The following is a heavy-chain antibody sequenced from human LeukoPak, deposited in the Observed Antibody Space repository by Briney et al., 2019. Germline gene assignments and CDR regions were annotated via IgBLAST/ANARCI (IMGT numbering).Heavy chain of an antibody. CDR1: GFTFSDYS. V-gene: IGHV3-21*01. CDR2: ISSSSYI. D-gene: IGHD3-22*01. Sequence: PGGSLRLSCAASGFTFSDYSMTWVRQAPGKGLEWVSYISSSSYIYYADSVKGRFTISRDNAKNSLYLQMNSLRAEDTAVYYCARSHRKTYYYDSSGYCYYWGQGTLVTVSS. CDR3: ARSHRKTYYYDSSGYCYY. J-gene: IGHJ4*02.